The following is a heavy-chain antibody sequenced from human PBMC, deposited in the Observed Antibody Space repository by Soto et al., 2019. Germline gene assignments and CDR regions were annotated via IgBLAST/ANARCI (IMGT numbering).Heavy chain of an antibody. D-gene: IGHD6-13*01. CDR1: GFTFSSYA. CDR3: AKDSSWTYYYYYGMDV. J-gene: IGHJ6*02. CDR2: ISGSGGST. Sequence: PGGSLRLSCAASGFTFSSYAMSWVRQAPGKGLEWVSAISGSGGSTYYADSVKGRFTISRDNSKNTLYLQMNSLRAEDTAVYYCAKDSSWTYYYYYGMDVWGQGTTVTVSS. V-gene: IGHV3-23*01.